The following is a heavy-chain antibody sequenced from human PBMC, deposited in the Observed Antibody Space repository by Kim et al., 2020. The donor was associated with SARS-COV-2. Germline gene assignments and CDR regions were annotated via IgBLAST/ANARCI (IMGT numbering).Heavy chain of an antibody. V-gene: IGHV4-39*01. CDR3: ARSYYDFWSGYSQAIHNWFDP. J-gene: IGHJ5*02. D-gene: IGHD3-3*01. Sequence: SETLSLTCTVSGGSISSSSYYWGWIRQPPGKGLEWIGSIYYSGSTYYNPSLKSRVTISVDTSKNQFSLKLSSVTAADTAVYYCARSYYDFWSGYSQAIHNWFDPWGQGTLVTVSS. CDR2: IYYSGST. CDR1: GGSISSSSYY.